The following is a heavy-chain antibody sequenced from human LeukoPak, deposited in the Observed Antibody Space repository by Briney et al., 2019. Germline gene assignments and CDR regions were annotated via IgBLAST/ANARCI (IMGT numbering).Heavy chain of an antibody. J-gene: IGHJ4*02. CDR1: GYTFNRYG. D-gene: IGHD5-12*01. V-gene: IGHV1-18*01. CDR2: ISCYNGNT. CDR3: ARDYGYGVTVMISDDY. Sequence: ASVKVSCKASGYTFNRYGITWVRQAPGQGLEWMGWISCYNGNTNYAQKLQGRVTMTTDTSTSTAYMELRSLRSDDTAMYYCARDYGYGVTVMISDDYWGQGTLVTVSS.